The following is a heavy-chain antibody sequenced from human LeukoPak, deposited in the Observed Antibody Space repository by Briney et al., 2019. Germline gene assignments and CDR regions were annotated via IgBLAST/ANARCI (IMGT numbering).Heavy chain of an antibody. CDR3: ARDPSSSWFLFDY. CDR2: IYHSGST. CDR1: GGSISSSSYY. D-gene: IGHD6-13*01. J-gene: IGHJ4*02. V-gene: IGHV4-39*07. Sequence: PSETLSLTCTVSGGSISSSSYYWGWIRQPPGRGLEWIGSIYHSGSTYYNPSLKSRVTISVDTSKNQFSLKLSSVTAADTAVYYCARDPSSSWFLFDYWGQGTLVTVSS.